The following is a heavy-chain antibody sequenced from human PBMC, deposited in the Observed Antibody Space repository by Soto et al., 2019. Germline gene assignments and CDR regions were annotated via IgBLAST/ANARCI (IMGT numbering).Heavy chain of an antibody. CDR2: IYNSGTT. D-gene: IGHD3-3*01. J-gene: IGHJ4*02. CDR1: GDSIRSGTYS. Sequence: QVQLQESGPGLVRPSQTLSLTCTVSGDSIRSGTYSWTWIRQHPGKGLEWIGVIYNSGTTYYNPSRKSRVNISSDTSKNQFSLKMSSVTAADTAIYYCARDSSWRGYCDLWGQGTLVTVSS. CDR3: ARDSSWRGYCDL. V-gene: IGHV4-31*03.